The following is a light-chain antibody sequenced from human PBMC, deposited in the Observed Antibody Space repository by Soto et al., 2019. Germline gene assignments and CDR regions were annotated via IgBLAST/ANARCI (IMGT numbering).Light chain of an antibody. CDR3: QKYNSAPRT. Sequence: DIQMTQSPSSLSASVGDRVTITCRASQGISHYLAWYQQKPVKVPKLLIYAASTLQSSVPSRFSGSGSGTDFTITISSLQPEDVATYYCQKYNSAPRTFGQGTKVEIK. CDR2: AAS. J-gene: IGKJ1*01. CDR1: QGISHY. V-gene: IGKV1-27*01.